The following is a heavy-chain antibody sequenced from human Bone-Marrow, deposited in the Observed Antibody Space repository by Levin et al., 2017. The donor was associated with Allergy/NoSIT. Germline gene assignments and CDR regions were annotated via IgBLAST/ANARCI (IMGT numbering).Heavy chain of an antibody. CDR3: ARDRPHNWFDP. V-gene: IGHV3-74*01. Sequence: GGSLRLSCAASGFTFKDYWMHWVRQTPGKGLEWVSRINQGGSDTVYADFVKGRFTLSRDNAQNTLSLQMNSLRGDDTAVYYCARDRPHNWFDPWGQGTLVTVS. CDR1: GFTFKDYW. CDR2: INQGGSDT. J-gene: IGHJ5*02.